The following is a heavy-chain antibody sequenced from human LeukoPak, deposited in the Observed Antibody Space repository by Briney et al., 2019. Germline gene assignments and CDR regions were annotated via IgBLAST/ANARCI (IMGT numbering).Heavy chain of an antibody. V-gene: IGHV3-30-3*01. CDR2: ISYDGSNK. Sequence: QPGGSLRLSCAASGFTFSSYAMHWVRQAPGKGLEWVAVISYDGSNKYYADSVKGRFTISRDNSKNTLYLQMNSLRAEDTAVYYCATDILVRHDTFDIWGQGTMVTVSS. CDR3: ATDILVRHDTFDI. D-gene: IGHD2-2*01. CDR1: GFTFSSYA. J-gene: IGHJ3*02.